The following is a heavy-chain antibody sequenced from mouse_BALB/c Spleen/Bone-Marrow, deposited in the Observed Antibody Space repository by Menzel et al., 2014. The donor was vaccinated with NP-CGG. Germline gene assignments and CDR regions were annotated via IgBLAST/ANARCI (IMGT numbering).Heavy chain of an antibody. CDR1: GFNIKDTY. J-gene: IGHJ4*01. CDR3: ARAYYGNYPYAMDY. D-gene: IGHD2-10*01. CDR2: IDPANGNT. Sequence: EVQLQQFGAELVKPGASVKLSCTASGFNIKDTYMHWVKQRPEQGLEWIGRIDPANGNTKYDPKFQGKATITADTSSNTAYLQLSSLTSEDTAVYFCARAYYGNYPYAMDYWGQGTSVTVSS. V-gene: IGHV14-3*02.